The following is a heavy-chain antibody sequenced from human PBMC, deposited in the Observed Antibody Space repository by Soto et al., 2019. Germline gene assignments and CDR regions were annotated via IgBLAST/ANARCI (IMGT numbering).Heavy chain of an antibody. CDR1: GGSISSGGYY. Sequence: QVQLQESGPGLVKPSQTLSLTCTVSGGSISSGGYYWSWIRQHPGKGLEWIGYIYYSGSTYYNPSLKRPVTISVDTSKNQFSLKLSSVTAADTAVYYCARDYYDSSGYRMFDYWGQGTLVTVSS. V-gene: IGHV4-31*01. CDR2: IYYSGST. D-gene: IGHD3-22*01. CDR3: ARDYYDSSGYRMFDY. J-gene: IGHJ4*02.